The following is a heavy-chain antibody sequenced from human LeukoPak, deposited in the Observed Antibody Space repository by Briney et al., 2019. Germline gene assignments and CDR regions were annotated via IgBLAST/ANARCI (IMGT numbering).Heavy chain of an antibody. CDR3: ARSNQADDY. CDR2: INPGGSSI. CDR1: GFTFSSYW. D-gene: IGHD1-14*01. J-gene: IGHJ4*02. Sequence: PGRSLRLTCAASGFTFSSYWMHWARQVPGKGLVWVARINPGGSSITYADSVKGRFTISRDNAKNTLYLQMDSLRAEDTGVYYCARSNQADDYWGQGTLVTASS. V-gene: IGHV3-74*01.